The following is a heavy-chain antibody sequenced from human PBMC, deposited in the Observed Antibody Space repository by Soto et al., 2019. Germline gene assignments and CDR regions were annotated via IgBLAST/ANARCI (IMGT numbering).Heavy chain of an antibody. CDR3: AKSLDIHYKNWFDP. J-gene: IGHJ5*02. CDR1: GFTFSSAA. Sequence: PGGSLRLSCVAAGFTFSSAAMNWVRQAPGKGLEWVSIISDTGTRTHYADSVKGRFTISRDNSKNTLYLDMSSLRAEDTAVYYCAKSLDIHYKNWFDPWGQGTLVTVSS. CDR2: ISDTGTRT. V-gene: IGHV3-23*01. D-gene: IGHD4-4*01.